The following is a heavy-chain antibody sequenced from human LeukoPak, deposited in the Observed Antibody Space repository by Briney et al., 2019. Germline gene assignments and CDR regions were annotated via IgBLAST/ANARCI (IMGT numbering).Heavy chain of an antibody. CDR2: IWFDGSST. CDR1: GFTFSSYG. J-gene: IGHJ4*01. Sequence: GGSLRLSCAASGFTFSSYGMHWVRQCPGKGLEWVAVIWFDGSSTYYADSVKGRFTISRDNSKNMLYLQMNSLRVEDTGVYFCARDSAPYCGGECYFDYWGHGTLVTVSS. D-gene: IGHD2-21*01. V-gene: IGHV3-33*01. CDR3: ARDSAPYCGGECYFDY.